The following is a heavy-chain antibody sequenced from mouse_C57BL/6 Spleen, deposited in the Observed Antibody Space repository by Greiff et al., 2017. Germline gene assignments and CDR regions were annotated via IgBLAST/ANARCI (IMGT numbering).Heavy chain of an antibody. CDR3: ARFVGFYAMDY. Sequence: VQLQQSGAELVKPGASVKLSCKASGYTFTSYWMQWVKQRPGQGLEWIGEIDPSDSYTNYNQKFKGKATLTVDTSSSTAYMQLSSLTSEDSAVYYCARFVGFYAMDYWGQGTSVTVSS. V-gene: IGHV1-50*01. J-gene: IGHJ4*01. CDR2: IDPSDSYT. CDR1: GYTFTSYW.